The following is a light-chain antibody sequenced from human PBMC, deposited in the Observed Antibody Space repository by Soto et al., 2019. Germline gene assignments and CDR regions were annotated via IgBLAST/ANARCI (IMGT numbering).Light chain of an antibody. CDR2: IAS. Sequence: IHMTEAPSTLSGSVVDRVTITFLAGQTISIWLSWYQPKPGKAPKLLVYIASTLKGGVTSRFIGSGSGTEFTLTISSLQPDDFATYYCQHYNSYSEAFGQGTKLDI. V-gene: IGKV1-5*03. CDR3: QHYNSYSEA. J-gene: IGKJ1*01. CDR1: QTISIW.